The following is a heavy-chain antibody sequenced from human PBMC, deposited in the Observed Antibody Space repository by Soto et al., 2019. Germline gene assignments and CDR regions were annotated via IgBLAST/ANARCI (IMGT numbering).Heavy chain of an antibody. CDR3: TQLDGYDDV. J-gene: IGHJ6*02. V-gene: IGHV3-23*03. Sequence: GGSLRLSCAASAFTFGTYGTTWVRQAPGRGLEWVSCIDAGSGKIFYADSVKGRFIISKDNSKNTLYLQMNSLRDEDTAIYYCTQLDGYDDVWGQGTTVTVSS. CDR1: AFTFGTYG. CDR2: IDAGSGKI. D-gene: IGHD2-15*01.